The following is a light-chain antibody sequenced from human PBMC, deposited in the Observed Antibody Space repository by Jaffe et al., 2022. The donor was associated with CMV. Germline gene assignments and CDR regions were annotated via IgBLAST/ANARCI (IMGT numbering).Light chain of an antibody. CDR2: KTS. J-gene: IGKJ1*01. CDR1: QSISGL. V-gene: IGKV1-5*03. CDR3: QQYNSYPRT. Sequence: DIQMTQSPSTLSASVGDRVTITCRASQSISGLLAWYQQKPGKAPKVLIFKTSTLESGVPSRFSGSGSGTEFTLTISSLQPDDSATYYCQQYNSYPRTFGQGTRVEIK.